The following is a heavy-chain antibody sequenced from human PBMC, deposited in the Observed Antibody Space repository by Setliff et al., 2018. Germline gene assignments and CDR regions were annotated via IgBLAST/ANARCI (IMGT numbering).Heavy chain of an antibody. CDR2: INHRGST. J-gene: IGHJ6*03. D-gene: IGHD3-10*02. CDR3: ARGRDVFPVPPYMDV. Sequence: SETLSLTCAAYGGTFSDYHWTWIRQSPEKGLEWIGEINHRGSTNYNPSLKSRVTISIDTSKDQFSLKLISMTAADTAVYYCARGRDVFPVPPYMDVWAEGTTVTVSS. CDR1: GGTFSDYH. V-gene: IGHV4-34*01.